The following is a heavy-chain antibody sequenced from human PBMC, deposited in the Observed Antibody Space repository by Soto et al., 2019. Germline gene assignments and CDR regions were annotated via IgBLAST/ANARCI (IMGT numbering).Heavy chain of an antibody. D-gene: IGHD6-19*01. J-gene: IGHJ5*01. Sequence: QVQLVQSGAELKMPGASVKVSCKTSGYTFSNFGISWLRQAPGQGLEWMGWISIYYSYSHSSAKLHGSLILNTDTSTNTAFIELRKLRFDDTAVYFCAKNSSSWLDSWGQGTLVTVSS. CDR3: AKNSSSWLDS. CDR2: ISIYYSYS. V-gene: IGHV1-18*01. CDR1: GYTFSNFG.